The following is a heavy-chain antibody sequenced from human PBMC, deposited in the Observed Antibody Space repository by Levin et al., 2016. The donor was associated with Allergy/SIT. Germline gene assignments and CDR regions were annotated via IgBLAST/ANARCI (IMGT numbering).Heavy chain of an antibody. CDR1: GYTFNNYD. Sequence: ASVKVSCKASGYTFNNYDINWVRQATGQGLEWMGWMNPNSGDTGYAQKFQGRVTLTRNTSIRTAYMELRRLKSEDTAIYYCTRGNSSRYAWFDPWGQGTQVTVSS. D-gene: IGHD6-13*01. J-gene: IGHJ5*02. V-gene: IGHV1-8*02. CDR2: MNPNSGDT. CDR3: TRGNSSRYAWFDP.